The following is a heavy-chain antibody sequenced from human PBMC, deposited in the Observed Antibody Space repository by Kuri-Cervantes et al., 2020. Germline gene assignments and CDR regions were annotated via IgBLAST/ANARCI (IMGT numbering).Heavy chain of an antibody. CDR2: ISSRSSIT. J-gene: IGHJ4*02. Sequence: GGSLRLSCTASGFTFSSYIMNWVRQAPGKGLEWVSYISSRSSITYYADSVKGRFTISRDNAKNSLYLQMNSLRAEDTAVYYCAKDSAWETYYFDYWGQGTLVTVSS. CDR3: AKDSAWETYYFDY. CDR1: GFTFSSYI. V-gene: IGHV3-48*01. D-gene: IGHD1-26*01.